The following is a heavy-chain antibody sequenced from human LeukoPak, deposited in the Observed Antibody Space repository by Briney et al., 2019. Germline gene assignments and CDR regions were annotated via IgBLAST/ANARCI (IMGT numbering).Heavy chain of an antibody. Sequence: PGGSLRLSCAASGFTFSSYTMNWVRQAPGKGLEWVSSISSSSRYIYYADSVKGRFSISRDNAKNSLYLQMNSLRAEDTAVYYCARELPTGTDYFDYWGQGTLVTVSS. CDR2: ISSSSRYI. J-gene: IGHJ4*02. CDR1: GFTFSSYT. D-gene: IGHD3-10*01. V-gene: IGHV3-21*01. CDR3: ARELPTGTDYFDY.